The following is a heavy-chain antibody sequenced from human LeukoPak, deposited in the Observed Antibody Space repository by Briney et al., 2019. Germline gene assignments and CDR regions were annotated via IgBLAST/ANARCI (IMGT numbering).Heavy chain of an antibody. D-gene: IGHD2-15*01. Sequence: NPSETLSLTCTVSGDSISSSSYYWGWIRQPPGKGLEWIGTIFYSGSTYYNPSLKSRVTISVDTSKNQFSLKLSSVTAADTAIYYCARHLADNYYYYYYMDVWGKGTTVTISS. J-gene: IGHJ6*03. V-gene: IGHV4-39*01. CDR2: IFYSGST. CDR1: GDSISSSSYY. CDR3: ARHLADNYYYYYYMDV.